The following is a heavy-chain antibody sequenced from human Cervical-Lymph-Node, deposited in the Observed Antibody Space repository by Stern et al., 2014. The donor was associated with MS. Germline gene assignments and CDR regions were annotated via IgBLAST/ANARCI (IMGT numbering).Heavy chain of an antibody. CDR1: GFSFSRYA. Sequence: VQLVESGGGVVQPGRSLRLSCAASGFSFSRYAMHWVRQAPGKGLEWVALIWYDGSNPYYADSVTGRFTISRDNFKNTLYRQMNSLRAEDTAVYYCASAYSSSHYYFDYWGQGTLVTVSS. CDR2: IWYDGSNP. V-gene: IGHV3-33*01. J-gene: IGHJ4*02. D-gene: IGHD6-13*01. CDR3: ASAYSSSHYYFDY.